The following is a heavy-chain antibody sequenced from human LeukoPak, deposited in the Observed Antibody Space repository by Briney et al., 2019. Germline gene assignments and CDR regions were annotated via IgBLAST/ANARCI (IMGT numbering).Heavy chain of an antibody. Sequence: PGGSLTLSCTASGFTFGDYAMSWFRQAPGKGLEWVGFIRSKAYDGTTEYAASVKGRFTISRDDSKSSAYLQMNSLKTEDTAVYYCKVAVVGIGFFDDWGQGWLVTV. CDR1: GFTFGDYA. J-gene: IGHJ4*02. D-gene: IGHD2-15*01. V-gene: IGHV3-49*03. CDR2: IRSKAYDGTT. CDR3: KVAVVGIGFFDD.